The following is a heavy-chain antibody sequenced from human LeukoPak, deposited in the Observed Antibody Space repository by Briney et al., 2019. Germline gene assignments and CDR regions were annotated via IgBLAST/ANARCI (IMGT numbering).Heavy chain of an antibody. Sequence: SETLSLTCAVYGGSFSGYYWNWIRQPPGKGLEWIGEINHSGSTKYNPSLKSRVTISVDTSKNQFSLKLSSVTAADTAVYYCARADSNYDSGYYAFDIWGQGTMVTVSS. D-gene: IGHD4-11*01. J-gene: IGHJ3*02. CDR1: GGSFSGYY. V-gene: IGHV4-34*01. CDR3: ARADSNYDSGYYAFDI. CDR2: INHSGST.